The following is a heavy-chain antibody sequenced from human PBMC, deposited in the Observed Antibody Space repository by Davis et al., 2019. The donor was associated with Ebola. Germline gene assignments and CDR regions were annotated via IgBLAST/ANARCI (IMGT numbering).Heavy chain of an antibody. V-gene: IGHV4-34*01. CDR3: ARGRARVDY. CDR2: INHSGST. Sequence: SETLSLTCAVYGGSFSGYYWSWIRQPPGKGLEWIGEINHSGSTNYNPSLKSRVTISVDTSKNQFSLKLSSVTAADTAVYYCARGRARVDYWGQGTLVTVSS. J-gene: IGHJ4*02. CDR1: GGSFSGYY. D-gene: IGHD5-12*01.